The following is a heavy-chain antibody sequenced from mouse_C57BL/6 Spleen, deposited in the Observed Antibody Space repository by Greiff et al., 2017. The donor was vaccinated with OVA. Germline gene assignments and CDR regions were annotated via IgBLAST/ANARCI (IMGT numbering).Heavy chain of an antibody. CDR2: IDPSDSYT. D-gene: IGHD2-1*01. CDR1: GYTFTSYW. CDR3: ERKGRTYGNYVGYYAMDY. Sequence: VQLQQSGAELVRPGTSVKLSCKASGYTFTSYWMHWVKQRPGQGLEWIGVIDPSDSYTNYNQKFKGKATLTVDTSSSTAYMQLSSLTSEDSAVYYCERKGRTYGNYVGYYAMDYWGQGTSVTVSA. V-gene: IGHV1-59*01. J-gene: IGHJ4*01.